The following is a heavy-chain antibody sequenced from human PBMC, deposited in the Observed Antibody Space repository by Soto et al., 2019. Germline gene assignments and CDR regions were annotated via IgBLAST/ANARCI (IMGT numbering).Heavy chain of an antibody. CDR2: ISGSGGST. CDR1: GFIFSSYA. V-gene: IGHV3-23*01. J-gene: IGHJ5*02. CDR3: AKDRVLVTTTSGWFDP. D-gene: IGHD2-15*01. Sequence: HPGGSLRLSCAASGFIFSSYAMSWVRQAPGKGLEWVSAISGSGGSTYYADSVNGRFTISRDNSKNKLYLQMNSLRAEDTAVYYCAKDRVLVTTTSGWFDPWGQGTLVTVSS.